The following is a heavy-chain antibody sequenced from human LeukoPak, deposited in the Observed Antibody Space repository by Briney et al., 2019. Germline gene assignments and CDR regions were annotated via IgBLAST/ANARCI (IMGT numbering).Heavy chain of an antibody. J-gene: IGHJ4*02. D-gene: IGHD2-2*01. V-gene: IGHV1-2*02. Sequence: GASVKVSCKASGYTFTGYYMHWVRQAPGQGLEWMGWIKPNSGGTKYAQKFQGRVTMTRDTSISTAYMELSSLRSDDTAVYFCARDYRSGTSCFDYWGQGTLVTVSS. CDR3: ARDYRSGTSCFDY. CDR2: IKPNSGGT. CDR1: GYTFTGYY.